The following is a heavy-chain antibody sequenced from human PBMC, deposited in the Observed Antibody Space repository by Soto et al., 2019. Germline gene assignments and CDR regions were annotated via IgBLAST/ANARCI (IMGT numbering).Heavy chain of an antibody. J-gene: IGHJ3*02. V-gene: IGHV3-33*01. CDR2: IRNDGSDK. CDR3: ARAPRMAPFDI. CDR1: GFIFSPYG. Sequence: GGSLSLSCAASGFIFSPYGIHWVRQAPGKGLEWVALIRNDGSDKYYAESVTGRFTISRDNSKNTVYLQMNSLRAEDTALYFCARAPRMAPFDIWGQGTMVTVSS.